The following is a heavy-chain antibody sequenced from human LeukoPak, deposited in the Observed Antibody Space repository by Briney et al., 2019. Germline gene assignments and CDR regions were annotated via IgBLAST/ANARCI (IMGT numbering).Heavy chain of an antibody. D-gene: IGHD4-11*01. Sequence: VGSLRLSCAASGFTFSSYGMHWVRQAPGKGLEWVAFIRYDGSNKYYADSVKGRFTISRDNSKNTLYLQMNSLRAEDTAVYYCAKGASDYSNYLDYWGQGTLVTVSS. V-gene: IGHV3-30*02. CDR2: IRYDGSNK. CDR3: AKGASDYSNYLDY. J-gene: IGHJ4*02. CDR1: GFTFSSYG.